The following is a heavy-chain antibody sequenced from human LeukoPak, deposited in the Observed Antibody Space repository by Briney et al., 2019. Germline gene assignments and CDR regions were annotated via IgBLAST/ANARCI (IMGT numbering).Heavy chain of an antibody. CDR3: ARSRRDGDWYIDDY. Sequence: GESLRLSCAASGFSFSSYNMNWVRQAPGKGLEWVSSIDTTSAYIHYADSVKGRFTISRDNAKNSLYLQMNSLSAEDTALYYCARSRRDGDWYIDDYWGQGTLVTVSS. V-gene: IGHV3-21*01. D-gene: IGHD4-17*01. J-gene: IGHJ4*02. CDR1: GFSFSSYN. CDR2: IDTTSAYI.